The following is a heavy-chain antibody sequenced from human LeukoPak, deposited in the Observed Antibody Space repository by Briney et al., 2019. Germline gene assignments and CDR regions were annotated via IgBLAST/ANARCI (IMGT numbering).Heavy chain of an antibody. J-gene: IGHJ4*02. D-gene: IGHD5-24*01. Sequence: GGSLRLSCAASGFTVSSNYMSWVRQAPGKGLEWVSVIYSGGSTYYADSVKGRFTISRDNSKNTLYLQMNSLRAEDTAVYYCARDGGVEMATNSDYWGQGTLVTVSS. CDR2: IYSGGST. CDR1: GFTVSSNY. CDR3: ARDGGVEMATNSDY. V-gene: IGHV3-66*01.